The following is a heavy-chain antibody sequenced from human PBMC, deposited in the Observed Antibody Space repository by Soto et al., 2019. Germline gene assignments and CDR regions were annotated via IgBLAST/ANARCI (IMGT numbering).Heavy chain of an antibody. D-gene: IGHD3-3*01. CDR1: GFTFSGSA. CDR3: TRLRDFWSGYYSSDY. CDR2: IRSKANSYET. Sequence: EVQLVESGGGLVQPGGSLKLSCAASGFTFSGSAMHWVRQASGKGLEWVGRIRSKANSYETAYAASVKGRFTISRDDSKNTAYLQMNSLKTEDTAVYYCTRLRDFWSGYYSSDYWGQGTLVTVSS. V-gene: IGHV3-73*01. J-gene: IGHJ4*02.